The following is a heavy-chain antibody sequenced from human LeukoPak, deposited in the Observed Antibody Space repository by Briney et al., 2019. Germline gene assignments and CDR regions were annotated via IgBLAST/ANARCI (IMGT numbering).Heavy chain of an antibody. Sequence: SETLSLTCTVSGGSISSSSYYWGWIRQPPGKGLEWIGSIYYSGSTYYNPSLKSRVTISVYTSKNQFSLELSSVTAADTAVYYCARLKYYYDASGYRAEYFQHWGQGTLVTVSS. J-gene: IGHJ1*01. D-gene: IGHD3-22*01. CDR2: IYYSGST. CDR1: GGSISSSSYY. CDR3: ARLKYYYDASGYRAEYFQH. V-gene: IGHV4-39*07.